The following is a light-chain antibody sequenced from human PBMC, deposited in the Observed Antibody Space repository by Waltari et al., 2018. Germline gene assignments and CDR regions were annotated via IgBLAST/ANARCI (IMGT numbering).Light chain of an antibody. V-gene: IGKV4-1*01. CDR2: WAS. Sequence: DIVMTQSPDSLAVSLGERATINCKSSQSLFSSSTNQNYLAWFQQKPGQPPRLLIFWASNREAGVPDRFSGSGSGTDFTLTISSLQAEDVAVYYCQQYYGAPLTFGGGTKVEIK. CDR1: QSLFSSSTNQNY. CDR3: QQYYGAPLT. J-gene: IGKJ4*01.